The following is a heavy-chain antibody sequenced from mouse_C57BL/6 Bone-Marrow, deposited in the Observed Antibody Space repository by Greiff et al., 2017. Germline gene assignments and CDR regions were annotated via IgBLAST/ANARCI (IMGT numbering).Heavy chain of an antibody. CDR2: FNPSSGYT. CDR1: GYTFTSYW. V-gene: IGHV1-7*01. CDR3: ARWDYYEGFDY. J-gene: IGHJ2*01. Sequence: QVHVKQSGAELAKPGASVKLSCKASGYTFTSYWMHWVKQRPGQGLEWIGYFNPSSGYTKYNQKFKDKATLTADKSSSTAYMQLSSLTYEDSAVYYCARWDYYEGFDYWGQGTTLTVSS. D-gene: IGHD1-1*01.